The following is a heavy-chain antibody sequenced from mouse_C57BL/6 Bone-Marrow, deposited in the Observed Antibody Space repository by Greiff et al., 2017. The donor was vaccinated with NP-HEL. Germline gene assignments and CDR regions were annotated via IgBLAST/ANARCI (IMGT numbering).Heavy chain of an antibody. V-gene: IGHV2-2*01. CDR1: GFSLTSYG. CDR3: ARNLNYYGSSYCFDY. J-gene: IGHJ2*01. Sequence: VQLQESGPGLVQPSQSLSITCTVSGFSLTSYGVHWVRQSPGKGLEWLGVIWRGGSTDYNAAFISRLSISQDNSKSQDFFKMNSLQADDTAIYYCARNLNYYGSSYCFDYWGQGTTLTVSS. CDR2: IWRGGST. D-gene: IGHD1-1*01.